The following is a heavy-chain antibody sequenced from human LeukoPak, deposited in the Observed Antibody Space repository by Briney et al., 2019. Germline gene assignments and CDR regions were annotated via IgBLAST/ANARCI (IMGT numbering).Heavy chain of an antibody. D-gene: IGHD3/OR15-3a*01. CDR1: GFSFSSHW. Sequence: GGSLRLSCVASGFSFSSHWMHWVRQAPGKGLVWVSRINGDESRTFFADSVRGRFTISRDNAKNTVYLEMNSLTDEDTAVHFCARGAWTAYYLDYWGQGTVVTVSS. CDR3: ARGAWTAYYLDY. J-gene: IGHJ4*02. V-gene: IGHV3-74*01. CDR2: INGDESRT.